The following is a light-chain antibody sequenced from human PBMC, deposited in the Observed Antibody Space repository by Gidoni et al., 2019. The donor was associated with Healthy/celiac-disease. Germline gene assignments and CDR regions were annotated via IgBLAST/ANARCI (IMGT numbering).Light chain of an antibody. J-gene: IGKJ4*01. Sequence: EIVLTQSPGTLSLSPGERATLSCRASQSVSSSYVAWYQQKPGQAPRLLIYGASSRATSIPDRFSGSGSGTDFTLTIRRLEPEDFAVYYCQQYGSSPLTFGGGTKVEIK. CDR2: GAS. V-gene: IGKV3-20*01. CDR3: QQYGSSPLT. CDR1: QSVSSSY.